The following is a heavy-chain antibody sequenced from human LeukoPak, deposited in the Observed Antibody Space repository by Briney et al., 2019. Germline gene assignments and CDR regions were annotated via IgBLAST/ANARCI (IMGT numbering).Heavy chain of an antibody. CDR1: GFTFSSYA. V-gene: IGHV3-23*01. J-gene: IGHJ6*02. CDR3: AKDQGSYGMDV. CDR2: LSGSGAKT. Sequence: PGGPLRLSCAASGFTFSSYAMNWVRQSPGKGLQWVSALSGSGAKTYYADSVKGRFTISRDNSKNTLYLQMNRLRAEDTAVYYCAKDQGSYGMDVWGQGTTVTVSS.